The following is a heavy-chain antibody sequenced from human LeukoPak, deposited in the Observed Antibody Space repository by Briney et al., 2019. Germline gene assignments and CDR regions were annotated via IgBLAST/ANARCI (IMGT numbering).Heavy chain of an antibody. Sequence: SETLCLSCTLSRGSLSSSSYYWGWIRHPPGEWLEWIVSIYYSGSTYNNPSCKSRATISVDTSKNQCSRKLTSGTPTDTPGYYRVRRSRAPERRVDYWGGGALVTVSS. CDR3: VRRSRAPERRVDY. CDR1: RGSLSSSSYY. V-gene: IGHV4-39*01. CDR2: IYYSGST. J-gene: IGHJ4*02.